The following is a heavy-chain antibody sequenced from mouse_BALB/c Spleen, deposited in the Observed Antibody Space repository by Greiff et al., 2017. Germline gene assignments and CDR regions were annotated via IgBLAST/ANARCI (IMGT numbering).Heavy chain of an antibody. CDR1: GFTFSSYA. Sequence: EVKLVESGGGLVKPGGSLKLSCAASGFTFSSYAMSWVRQTPEKRLEWVATISSGGSYTYYPDSVKGRFTISRDNAKNTLYLQMSSLRSEDTAMYYCARQGGYGYDGFDYWGQGTTLTVSS. CDR2: ISSGGSYT. J-gene: IGHJ2*01. V-gene: IGHV5-9-3*01. D-gene: IGHD2-2*01. CDR3: ARQGGYGYDGFDY.